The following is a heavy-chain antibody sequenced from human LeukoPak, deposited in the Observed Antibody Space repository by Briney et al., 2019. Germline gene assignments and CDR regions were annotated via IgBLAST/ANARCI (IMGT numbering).Heavy chain of an antibody. D-gene: IGHD7-27*01. V-gene: IGHV4-34*01. CDR2: INHSGST. CDR3: ARADWGLGDYYYYYMDV. J-gene: IGHJ6*03. Sequence: SETLSLTCAVYGGSFSGYYWSWIRQPPGKGLEWIGEINHSGSTNYNPSLKSRVTISVDTSKNQFSLKLSSVTAADTAVYYCARADWGLGDYYYYYMDVWGKGTTVTVSS. CDR1: GGSFSGYY.